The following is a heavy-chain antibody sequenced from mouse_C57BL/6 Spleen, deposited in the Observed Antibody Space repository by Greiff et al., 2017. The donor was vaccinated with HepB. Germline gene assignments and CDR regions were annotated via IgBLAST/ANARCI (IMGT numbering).Heavy chain of an antibody. CDR3: ARGLITTVVADAMDY. CDR1: GYTFTSYW. Sequence: QVQLQQPGAELVRPGTSVKLSCKASGYTFTSYWMHWVKQRPGQGLEWIGVIDPSDSYTNYNQKFKGKATLTVDTSSSTAYMQLRSLTSADSAVYYCARGLITTVVADAMDYWGQGTSVTVSS. J-gene: IGHJ4*01. D-gene: IGHD1-1*01. V-gene: IGHV1-59*01. CDR2: IDPSDSYT.